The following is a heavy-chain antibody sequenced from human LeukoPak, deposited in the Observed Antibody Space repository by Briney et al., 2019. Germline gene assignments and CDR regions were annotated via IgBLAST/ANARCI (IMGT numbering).Heavy chain of an antibody. CDR1: GFTFSSYA. D-gene: IGHD3-9*01. CDR2: ISGSGGST. V-gene: IGHV3-23*01. Sequence: GGSLRPSCAASGFTFSSYAMSWVRQAPGKGLEWVSAISGSGGSTYYADSVKGRFTISRDNSKNTLYLRMNSLRAEDTAVYYCAKDQRYFDWTAHDYWGQGTLVTVSS. CDR3: AKDQRYFDWTAHDY. J-gene: IGHJ4*02.